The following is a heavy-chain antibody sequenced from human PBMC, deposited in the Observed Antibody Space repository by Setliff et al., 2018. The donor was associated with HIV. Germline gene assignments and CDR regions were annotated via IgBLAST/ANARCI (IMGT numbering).Heavy chain of an antibody. Sequence: ASVKVSCKASGYTFTDYYMQWVRQAPGQGLEWMGWINPKSGGTNYIQKFQGRVTMTRDTSISTVYMELRRLRSDDTAVYYCTKSRSNSYTSSWAFDYWGQGTLVTVSS. CDR3: TKSRSNSYTSSWAFDY. CDR1: GYTFTDYY. V-gene: IGHV1-2*02. D-gene: IGHD6-13*01. J-gene: IGHJ4*02. CDR2: INPKSGGT.